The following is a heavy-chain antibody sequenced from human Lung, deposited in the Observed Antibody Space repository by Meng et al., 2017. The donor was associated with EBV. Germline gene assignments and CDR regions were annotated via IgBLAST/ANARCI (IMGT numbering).Heavy chain of an antibody. D-gene: IGHD2-15*01. CDR3: ASGTPGRSYCDY. V-gene: IGHV1-18*01. CDR2: FVNYVDT. J-gene: IGHJ4*02. CDR1: GYTFTHHG. Sequence: QLVQSGAEVKKPGASVRVSCKASGYTFTHHGISWIRQAPGQGLEWMGWFVNYVDTYPAPKFQGRVTMTTDTHTNTAFMELRSLTSDDTAVYYCASGTPGRSYCDYWGQGTLVTVSS.